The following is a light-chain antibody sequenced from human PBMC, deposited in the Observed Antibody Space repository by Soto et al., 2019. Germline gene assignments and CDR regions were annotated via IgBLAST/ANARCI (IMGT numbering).Light chain of an antibody. J-gene: IGLJ1*01. Sequence: QSALTQPRSVSGSPGQSVTISCTGTSSDVGGYNYVSWYQHHPGKAPKFIISHVSERPSGVPDRFSGSKSGNTAYLTISGLQAEDEADYYCCSYAGSNTFYVFGTGTKLTVL. V-gene: IGLV2-11*01. CDR1: SSDVGGYNY. CDR3: CSYAGSNTFYV. CDR2: HVS.